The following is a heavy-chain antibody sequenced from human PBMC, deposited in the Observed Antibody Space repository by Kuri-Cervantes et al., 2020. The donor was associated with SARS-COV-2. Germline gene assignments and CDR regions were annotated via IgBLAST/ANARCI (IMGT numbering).Heavy chain of an antibody. Sequence: GGSLRLSCAASGFTFSSYEMNWVRQAPGKGLEWVSYISSSGSTIYYADSVKGRFTISRDNAKNSLYLQMNSLRAEDTAVYYCARETFLAAAGDYWGQGTLVTVSS. CDR2: ISSSGSTI. J-gene: IGHJ4*02. V-gene: IGHV3-48*03. CDR3: ARETFLAAAGDY. D-gene: IGHD6-13*01. CDR1: GFTFSSYE.